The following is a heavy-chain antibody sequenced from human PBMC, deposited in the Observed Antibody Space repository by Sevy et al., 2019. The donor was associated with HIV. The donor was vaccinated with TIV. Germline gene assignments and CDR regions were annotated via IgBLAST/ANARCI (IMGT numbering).Heavy chain of an antibody. Sequence: GGSLRLSCTASGFTFNNYAMTWVRQAPGKGLECVSSIRGRNNVTIYAESVRGRFTLSRDISKNTLYLQMNSLRVEDTAVYYCAQHNEEPYYFEIWGQGTLVTVSS. V-gene: IGHV3-23*01. D-gene: IGHD3-9*01. J-gene: IGHJ4*02. CDR2: IRGRNNVT. CDR3: AQHNEEPYYFEI. CDR1: GFTFNNYA.